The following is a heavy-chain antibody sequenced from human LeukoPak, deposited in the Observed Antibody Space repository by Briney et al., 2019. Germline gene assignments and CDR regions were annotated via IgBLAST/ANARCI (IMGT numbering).Heavy chain of an antibody. CDR2: ISGSGNT. CDR1: EFTFTTYD. J-gene: IGHJ5*01. Sequence: GGSLRLSCAASEFTFTTYDMGWVRQAPGKGLEWVSGISGSGNTFYVDSVQDRFIISRDNFKNTLNLQMNSLRDDDAAVYYCAKGARVFSNVSGSYRDFFDSWGQGTLVTVFS. CDR3: AKGARVFSNVSGSYRDFFDS. V-gene: IGHV3-23*01. D-gene: IGHD3-10*01.